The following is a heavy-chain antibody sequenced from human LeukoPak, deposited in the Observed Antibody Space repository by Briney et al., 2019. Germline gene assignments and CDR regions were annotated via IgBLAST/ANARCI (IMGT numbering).Heavy chain of an antibody. CDR1: GFPFSSTW. CDR3: VRDRYYVPDY. V-gene: IGHV3-74*01. J-gene: IGHJ4*02. Sequence: GALPLSCAATGFPFSSTWMHCFRQATGKGLVWVSRIHSDGSSTIYAASVKGPFTISRYNAKNTLYLQMNSLRAEDTAVYYCVRDRYYVPDYWGQGTLVTVSS. CDR2: IHSDGSST. D-gene: IGHD3-10*02.